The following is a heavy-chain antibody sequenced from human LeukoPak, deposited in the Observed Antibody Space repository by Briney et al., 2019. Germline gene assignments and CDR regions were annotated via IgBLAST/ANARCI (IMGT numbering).Heavy chain of an antibody. CDR1: GFPFINAW. D-gene: IGHD1-26*01. CDR3: TTDLTPEIVGATTTDDAFDI. CDR2: IKSKTDGGTT. Sequence: GGSLRLSCAASGFPFINAWMSWVRQAPGKGLEWVGRIKSKTDGGTTDYAAPVKGRFTISRDDSKNTLYLQMNSLKTEDTAMYYCTTDLTPEIVGATTTDDAFDIWGQGTMVTVSS. V-gene: IGHV3-15*01. J-gene: IGHJ3*02.